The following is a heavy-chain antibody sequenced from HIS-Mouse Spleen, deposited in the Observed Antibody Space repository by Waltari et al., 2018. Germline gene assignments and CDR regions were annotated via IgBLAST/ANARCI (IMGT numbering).Heavy chain of an antibody. Sequence: QVQLVESGGGVVQPGRSLRLPGSAYGFTFSSYAMPWVRQAPGKGLEWVAVISYDGSNKYYADSVKGRFTISRDNSKNTLYLQMNSLRAEDTAVYYCARRRSYFDYWGQGTLVTVSS. CDR1: GFTFSSYA. J-gene: IGHJ4*02. CDR2: ISYDGSNK. CDR3: ARRRSYFDY. V-gene: IGHV3-30-3*01.